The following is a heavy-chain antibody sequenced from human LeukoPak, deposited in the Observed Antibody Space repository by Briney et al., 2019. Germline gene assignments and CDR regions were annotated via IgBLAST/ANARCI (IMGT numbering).Heavy chain of an antibody. CDR2: IYSGGST. J-gene: IGHJ6*03. Sequence: PGGSLRLSCAASGFTVSSNYMSWVRQAPGKGLEWVSVIYSGGSTYYADSVKGRFTISRDNSKNTLYLQMNSLRAEGTAVYYCAREHYFYHMDAWGEGTTVTVSS. CDR1: GFTVSSNY. V-gene: IGHV3-53*01. CDR3: AREHYFYHMDA.